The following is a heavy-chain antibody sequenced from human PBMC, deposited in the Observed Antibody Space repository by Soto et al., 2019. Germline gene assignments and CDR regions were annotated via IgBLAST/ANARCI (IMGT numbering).Heavy chain of an antibody. CDR1: GGSISSGDYY. D-gene: IGHD3-22*01. V-gene: IGHV4-30-4*01. CDR2: IYYSGST. CDR3: ANRYYDGSGYLHDY. J-gene: IGHJ4*02. Sequence: SETLSLTCTVSGGSISSGDYYWSWIRQPPGKGLEWIGYIYYSGSTYYNPSLKSRVTISLDTSKNQFSLKLSSVTAADTAVYYCANRYYDGSGYLHDYWGQGILVTV.